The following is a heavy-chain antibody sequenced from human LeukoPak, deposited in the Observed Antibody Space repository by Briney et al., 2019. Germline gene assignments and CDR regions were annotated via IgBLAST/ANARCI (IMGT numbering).Heavy chain of an antibody. Sequence: ASVKVSCKASGYTFTGYYMNWVRQAPGQGLEWMGWINPNSGGTNYAQKFKGRVTMTRDTSISTAYMELSRLRSDDTAVYYCARDPSSGYYYPIDYWGQGTLVTVSS. J-gene: IGHJ4*02. CDR2: INPNSGGT. CDR1: GYTFTGYY. D-gene: IGHD3-22*01. V-gene: IGHV1-2*02. CDR3: ARDPSSGYYYPIDY.